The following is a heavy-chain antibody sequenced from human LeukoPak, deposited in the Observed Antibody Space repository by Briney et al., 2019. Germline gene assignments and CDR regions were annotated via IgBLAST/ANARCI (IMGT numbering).Heavy chain of an antibody. CDR2: INSEGRGI. CDR1: GFSFSSYW. J-gene: IGHJ4*02. D-gene: IGHD7-27*01. Sequence: PGGSLRLSCAASGFSFSSYWMHWVRQAPRKGLVWVSHINSEGRGINYADSVKGRFTISRDNSKNSLYLQMLNLRIEDTALYYCVKDSNWALDYWGQGTLVAVSS. V-gene: IGHV3-74*01. CDR3: VKDSNWALDY.